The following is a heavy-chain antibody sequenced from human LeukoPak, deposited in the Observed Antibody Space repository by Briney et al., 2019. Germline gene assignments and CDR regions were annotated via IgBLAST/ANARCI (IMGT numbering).Heavy chain of an antibody. CDR2: ISYDGSNK. CDR1: GFTFSAYG. D-gene: IGHD1-26*01. J-gene: IGHJ4*02. Sequence: QAGGSLRLSCAASGFTFSAYGMHWVRQAPGKGLEWVALISYDGSNKYYADSVKGRFTISRDNSKNTLYLQMNSLRTEDTAVYYCAKDRYSGSYLQSGPCAHWGQGTLVTVSS. V-gene: IGHV3-30*18. CDR3: AKDRYSGSYLQSGPCAH.